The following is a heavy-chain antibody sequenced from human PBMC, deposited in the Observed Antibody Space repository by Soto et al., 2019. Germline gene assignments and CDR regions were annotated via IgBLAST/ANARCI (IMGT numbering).Heavy chain of an antibody. CDR1: GGTFSSYV. D-gene: IGHD3-16*01. V-gene: IGHV1-69*01. J-gene: IGHJ3*01. CDR2: IIPLFGTT. CDR3: AKDGA. Sequence: QVQLVQSGAEVKKPGSSVKVSCKASGGTFSSYVINWVRQAPGQGREWMGGIIPLFGTTNYARKFQGRVTITADEFTSTAYMEVSSLRSEDTAVYYCAKDGAWGQGKTVTVYS.